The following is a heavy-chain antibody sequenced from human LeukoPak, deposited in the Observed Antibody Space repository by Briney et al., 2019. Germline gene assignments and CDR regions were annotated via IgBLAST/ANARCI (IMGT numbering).Heavy chain of an antibody. CDR2: INGDGSAT. J-gene: IGHJ4*02. D-gene: IGHD3/OR15-3a*01. CDR3: ASEDGTSFAY. CDR1: GFTFTSYW. Sequence: GGSLRRSCAASGFTFTSYWMHWVRQVPGKGLVWVSRINGDGSATSHTDSVKGRFTVSRDNAKNTLYLQMNSLRAEDTAVYYCASEDGTSFAYWGQGTLVTVSS. V-gene: IGHV3-74*01.